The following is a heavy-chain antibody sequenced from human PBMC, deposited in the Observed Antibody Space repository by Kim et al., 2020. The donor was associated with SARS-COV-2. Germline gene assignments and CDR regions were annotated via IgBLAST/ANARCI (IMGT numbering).Heavy chain of an antibody. J-gene: IGHJ5*02. V-gene: IGHV5-10-1*01. CDR3: ARSPDNWFDP. CDR2: T. Sequence: TTSRPTFQGHVTMSADKSISTAYLQWSSLKASDTAMYYCARSPDNWFDPWGQGTLVTVSS.